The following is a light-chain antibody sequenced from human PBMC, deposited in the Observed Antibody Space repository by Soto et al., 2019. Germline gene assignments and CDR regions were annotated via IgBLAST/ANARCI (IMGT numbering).Light chain of an antibody. J-gene: IGKJ2*01. CDR1: QSIHTW. Sequence: DFQMTQSPSTLSASVGDSVTITCRASQSIHTWLAWYQQKPGRTPKLLIYKASVLESGVPSRFSGSGSGTEFTLTISSLQPDDFATSYCQQYNSHPYTFGRGTKLQIK. V-gene: IGKV1-5*03. CDR3: QQYNSHPYT. CDR2: KAS.